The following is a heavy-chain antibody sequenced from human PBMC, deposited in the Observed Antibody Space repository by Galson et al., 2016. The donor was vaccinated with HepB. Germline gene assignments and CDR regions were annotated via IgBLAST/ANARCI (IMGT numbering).Heavy chain of an antibody. D-gene: IGHD4-23*01. J-gene: IGHJ4*02. CDR1: GYTFTTYF. Sequence: SVKVSCKASGYTFTTYFIHWVRQAPGHGLEWMGIINPSGGSTNYAQKFQGRVTMTRATSTSTVYLELSGLRSEDTAVYYCARVVAEFDYGVNCLQYWGQGTLVTVSS. CDR3: ARVVAEFDYGVNCLQY. CDR2: INPSGGST. V-gene: IGHV1-46*01.